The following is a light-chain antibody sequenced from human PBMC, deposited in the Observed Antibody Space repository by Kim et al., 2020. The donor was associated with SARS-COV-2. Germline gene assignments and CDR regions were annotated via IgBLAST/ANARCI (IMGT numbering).Light chain of an antibody. V-gene: IGKV1-5*01. CDR3: EQYKSDEYT. CDR1: QSMSSW. Sequence: DIQMTQSPSTLSASVGDRVTITCRASQSMSSWLAWYQQQPGQAPKLLIYDASSWESGVPSRFSGSGSGTEFTLTISSLQPDDFATYYCEQYKSDEYTFCQGNKLEI. J-gene: IGKJ2*01. CDR2: DAS.